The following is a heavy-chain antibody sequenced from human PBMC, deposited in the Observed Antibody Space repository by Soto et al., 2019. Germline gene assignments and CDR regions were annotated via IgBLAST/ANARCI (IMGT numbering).Heavy chain of an antibody. CDR1: GFTFSDYY. J-gene: IGHJ4*02. D-gene: IGHD5-18*01. V-gene: IGHV3-11*01. CDR3: AREKTAMVTVDY. Sequence: SXSLSFAASGFTFSDYYMSWIRQAPGKGLEWVSYITSSGSTIYYADSVKGRFTISRDNAKNSLYLQMNSLRAEDTAVYYCAREKTAMVTVDYWGQGTLVTVSS. CDR2: ITSSGSTI.